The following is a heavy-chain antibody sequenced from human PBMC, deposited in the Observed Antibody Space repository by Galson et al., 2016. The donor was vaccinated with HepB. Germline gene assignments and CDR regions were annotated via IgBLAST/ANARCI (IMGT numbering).Heavy chain of an antibody. V-gene: IGHV3-30-3*01. D-gene: IGHD3-22*01. Sequence: SLRLSCAASGFTFSTYAIHWVRQAPGKGLEWVAVMSYDGSGEYYADSLKGRIIVSRDNSKNTLFLQMNSLRPEDTAVYFCAREAEDRSGYYDWWGQGTLVTVSS. CDR3: AREAEDRSGYYDW. J-gene: IGHJ4*02. CDR2: MSYDGSGE. CDR1: GFTFSTYA.